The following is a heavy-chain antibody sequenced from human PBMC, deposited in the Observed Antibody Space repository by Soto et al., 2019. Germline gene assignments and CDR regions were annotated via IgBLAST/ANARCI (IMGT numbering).Heavy chain of an antibody. V-gene: IGHV3-23*01. Sequence: PGGSLRLSCAASGFTFSSYAMSWVRQAPGKGLEWVSAISGSGGSTYYADSVKGRFTISRDNSKNTLYLQMSSMRAEDTAVYYCAKDLRYCSVGSCYYFDYWGQGTLVTVSS. CDR2: ISGSGGST. CDR1: GFTFSSYA. J-gene: IGHJ4*02. D-gene: IGHD2-15*01. CDR3: AKDLRYCSVGSCYYFDY.